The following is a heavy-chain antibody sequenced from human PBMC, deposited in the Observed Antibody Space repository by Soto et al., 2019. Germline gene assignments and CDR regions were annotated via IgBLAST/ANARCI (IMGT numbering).Heavy chain of an antibody. Sequence: SVKVSCKASGGTFSSYAISWVRQAPGQGLEWMGGIIPIFGTANYAQKFQGRVTITADESTSTAYMELSSLRSEDTAVYYCARDRCEWELPGRDAFHISGPGTILTV. CDR2: IIPIFGTA. J-gene: IGHJ3*02. CDR3: ARDRCEWELPGRDAFHI. V-gene: IGHV1-69*13. CDR1: GGTFSSYA. D-gene: IGHD1-26*01.